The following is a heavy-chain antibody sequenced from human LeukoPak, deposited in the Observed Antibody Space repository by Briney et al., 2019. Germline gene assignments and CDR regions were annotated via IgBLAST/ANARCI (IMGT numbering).Heavy chain of an antibody. Sequence: GGSLRLSCAASGFTFSSYAMSWVRQTPGKGLEWASGITASGGSTYHADSVKGRFTISRDNSINTLNLQMNNLRAEDTAIYYCAKGLGFWSGYYTPFDYWGQGSSVTVSS. CDR1: GFTFSSYA. CDR2: ITASGGST. CDR3: AKGLGFWSGYYTPFDY. J-gene: IGHJ4*02. V-gene: IGHV3-23*01. D-gene: IGHD3-3*01.